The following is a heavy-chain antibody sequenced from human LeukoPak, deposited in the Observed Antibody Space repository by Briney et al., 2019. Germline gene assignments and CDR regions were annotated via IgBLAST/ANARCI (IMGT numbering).Heavy chain of an antibody. CDR3: TRGYGSGRNWFDP. J-gene: IGHJ5*02. CDR1: GFTFSSYA. V-gene: IGHV3-49*03. Sequence: GGSLRLSCAASGFTFSSYAMSWFRQAPGKGLEWVGFIRSKAYGGTTEYAASVKGRFTISRDDSKSIAYLQMNSLKTEDTAVYYCTRGYGSGRNWFDPWGQGTLVTVSS. CDR2: IRSKAYGGTT. D-gene: IGHD3-10*01.